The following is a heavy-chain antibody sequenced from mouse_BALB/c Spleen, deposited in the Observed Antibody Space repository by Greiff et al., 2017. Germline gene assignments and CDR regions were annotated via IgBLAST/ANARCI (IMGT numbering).Heavy chain of an antibody. V-gene: IGHV5-6-5*01. CDR2: ISSGGST. CDR3: ARREYYGSRGYAMDY. Sequence: EVMLVESGGGLVKLGGSLKLSCAASGFTFSSYYMSWVRQTPEKRLELVAAISSGGSTYYPDSVKGRFTISRDNARNILYLQMSSLRSEDTAMYYCARREYYGSRGYAMDYWGQGTSVTVSS. CDR1: GFTFSSYY. J-gene: IGHJ4*01. D-gene: IGHD1-1*01.